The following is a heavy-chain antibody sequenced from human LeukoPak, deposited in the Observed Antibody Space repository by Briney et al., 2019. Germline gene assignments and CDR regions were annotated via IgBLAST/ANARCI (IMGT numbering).Heavy chain of an antibody. CDR2: ITTYNGNT. V-gene: IGHV1-18*01. D-gene: IGHD3-22*01. CDR1: GYTFTNYA. CDR3: ARDRKLSYYDSSGPFDP. J-gene: IGHJ5*02. Sequence: ASVKVSCKASGYTFTNYAITWVRQAPGQGLEWMGWITTYNGNTNYAQKLQGRVTMTTDTSTSTAYMELRSLRSDDTAVYYCARDRKLSYYDSSGPFDPWGQGTLVTVSS.